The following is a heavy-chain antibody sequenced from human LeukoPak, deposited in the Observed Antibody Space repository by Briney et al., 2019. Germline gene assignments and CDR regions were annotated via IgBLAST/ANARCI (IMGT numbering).Heavy chain of an antibody. CDR2: ISGSGGST. D-gene: IGHD3-3*01. CDR1: GFTFSSYA. Sequence: GGSLRLSCAASGFTFSSYAMSWVRQAPGKGLEWVSAISGSGGSTYYADSVKGRFTISRDNSKNTLYLQMNSLRAEDTAVYYCARDLRGRDDETYYDFWSGYSSPHYGMDVWGQGTTVTVSS. CDR3: ARDLRGRDDETYYDFWSGYSSPHYGMDV. J-gene: IGHJ6*02. V-gene: IGHV3-23*01.